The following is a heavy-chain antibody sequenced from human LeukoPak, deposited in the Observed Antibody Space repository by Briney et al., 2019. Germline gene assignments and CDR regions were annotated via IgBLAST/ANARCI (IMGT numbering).Heavy chain of an antibody. V-gene: IGHV3-64D*09. CDR2: IRSYGGST. J-gene: IGHJ3*02. D-gene: IGHD5-24*01. CDR3: VKDEVKSRDGYNLGAFDI. CDR1: GFTFSSYA. Sequence: GGSLRLSCSASGFTFSSYAMHWVRQAPGKGLEYDSTIRSYGGSTYYTDSVKGRFTISRDNSKNTLYLQMSSLRAEDTAVYYCVKDEVKSRDGYNLGAFDIWGQGTTVTVSS.